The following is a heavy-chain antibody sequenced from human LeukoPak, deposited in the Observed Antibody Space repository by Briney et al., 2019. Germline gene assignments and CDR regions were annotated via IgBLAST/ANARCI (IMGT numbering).Heavy chain of an antibody. CDR3: ARETYYYGMDV. J-gene: IGHJ6*02. CDR2: IYYSGNT. CDR1: GGSISGYY. V-gene: IGHV4-59*01. Sequence: SETLSLTCTVSGGSISGYYWNWIRQPPGKGLEWIGYIYYSGNTIYNPSLKSRVTISVDTSKNQFSLKLSSVTAADTAVYYCARETYYYGMDVWGQGTTVTVSS.